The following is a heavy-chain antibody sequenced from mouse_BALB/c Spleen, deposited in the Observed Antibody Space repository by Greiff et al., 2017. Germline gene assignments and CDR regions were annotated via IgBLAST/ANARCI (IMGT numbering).Heavy chain of an antibody. CDR1: GYTFTNYW. D-gene: IGHD1-1*01. Sequence: VQLQQSGAELVRPGTSVKISCKASGYTFTNYWLGWVKQRPGHGLEWIGDIYPGGGYTNYDEKFKSKGTLTVDTSSSTAYMHLSSLTSEDSAVYYCTRSLYGSSYAMDYWGQGTSVTVSS. CDR2: IYPGGGYT. V-gene: IGHV1-63*02. J-gene: IGHJ4*01. CDR3: TRSLYGSSYAMDY.